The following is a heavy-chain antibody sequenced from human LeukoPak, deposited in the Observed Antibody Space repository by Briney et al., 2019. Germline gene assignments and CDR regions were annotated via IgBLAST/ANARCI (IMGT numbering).Heavy chain of an antibody. CDR2: ISRTSETI. CDR3: ARDDGSLYGSYNWFDP. D-gene: IGHD3-10*01. J-gene: IGHJ5*02. Sequence: PGGSLRLSCVASGFTFSDSGMNWVRQAPGKGPEWVSYISRTSETIHYADSVKGRFTVSRDNAKNSLFLQMSSLRAEDTAVYYCARDDGSLYGSYNWFDPWGQGTLVTVSS. V-gene: IGHV3-48*04. CDR1: GFTFSDSG.